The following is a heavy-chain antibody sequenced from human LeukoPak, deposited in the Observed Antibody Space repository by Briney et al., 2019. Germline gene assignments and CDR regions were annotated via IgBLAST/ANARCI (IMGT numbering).Heavy chain of an antibody. J-gene: IGHJ4*02. V-gene: IGHV3-23*01. D-gene: IGHD2-8*01. Sequence: GGTLRLSCAASGFTFSSYAMSWVRQAPGKGLEWVSAMCGSGVSTYYADSVKGRFTISRDNSKNTLYLQMNSLRAEDTAVYYCAKARYCTNGVCDLFDYWGQGTLVTLSS. CDR1: GFTFSSYA. CDR2: MCGSGVST. CDR3: AKARYCTNGVCDLFDY.